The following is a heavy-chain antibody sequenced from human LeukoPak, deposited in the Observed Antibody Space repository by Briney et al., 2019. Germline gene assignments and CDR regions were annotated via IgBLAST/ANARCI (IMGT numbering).Heavy chain of an antibody. J-gene: IGHJ5*02. CDR1: GFTFSRYG. Sequence: GGSLRLSCAASGFTFSRYGMHWVRQAPGKGLEWVAFIRYDGSNKCYADSVKGRFTISRDNSKNTLYLQMNSLRTEDTAVYYCARQEEGYCSGGSCSPLGWFDPWGQGTLVTVSS. V-gene: IGHV3-30*02. CDR3: ARQEEGYCSGGSCSPLGWFDP. D-gene: IGHD2-15*01. CDR2: IRYDGSNK.